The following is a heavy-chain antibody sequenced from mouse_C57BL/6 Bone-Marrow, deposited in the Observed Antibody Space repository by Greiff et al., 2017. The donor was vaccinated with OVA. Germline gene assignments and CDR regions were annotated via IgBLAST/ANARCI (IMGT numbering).Heavy chain of an antibody. V-gene: IGHV5-6*02. CDR3: ARRLWCFDY. CDR1: GFTFSSYG. J-gene: IGHJ2*01. CDR2: ISSGGSYT. D-gene: IGHD1-1*02. Sequence: EVKLVESGGDLVKPGGSLKLSCAASGFTFSSYGMSWVRQTPDKRLEWVATISSGGSYTYYPDSVKGRFTISRDNAKNTLYLQMSSLKSEDTAMYYCARRLWCFDYWGQGTTLTVSS.